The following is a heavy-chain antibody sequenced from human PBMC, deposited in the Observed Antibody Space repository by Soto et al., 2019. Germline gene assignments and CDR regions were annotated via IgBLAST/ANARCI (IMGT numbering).Heavy chain of an antibody. D-gene: IGHD2-21*02. CDR2: IYYSGST. CDR3: ATDRWSGGNSVNYYSYGMDV. J-gene: IGHJ6*02. Sequence: TLAPTCPVSGASISSGGYYGSWIRQHPGKGLEWIGYIYYSGSTYYNPSLKSRVTISVDTSKNQFSLKLSSVTAADTAVYYCATDRWSGGNSVNYYSYGMDVWGQGTTVTVS. V-gene: IGHV4-31*03. CDR1: GASISSGGYY.